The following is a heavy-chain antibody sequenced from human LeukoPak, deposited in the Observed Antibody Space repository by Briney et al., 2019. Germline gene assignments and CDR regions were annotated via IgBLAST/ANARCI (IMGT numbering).Heavy chain of an antibody. CDR3: ARGVMVRGGLGLFDP. CDR1: GGSISSGSYY. D-gene: IGHD3-10*01. J-gene: IGHJ5*02. Sequence: SQTLSLTCTVSGGSISSGSYYWSWIRQPAGKGLEWIGRIYTSGSTNYNPSLKSRVTISVDTSKNQFSLKLSSVTAADTAVYYCARGVMVRGGLGLFDPWGQGTLVTVSS. V-gene: IGHV4-61*02. CDR2: IYTSGST.